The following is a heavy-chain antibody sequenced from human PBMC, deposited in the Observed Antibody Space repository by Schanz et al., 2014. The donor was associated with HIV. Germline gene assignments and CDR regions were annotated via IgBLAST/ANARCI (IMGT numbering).Heavy chain of an antibody. J-gene: IGHJ4*02. CDR2: TWYTGSNK. Sequence: QVQLVESGGGVVQPGRSLRLSCAASGFTFRSYGMHWVRQAPGKGLEWVALTWYTGSNKIYADSVKGRFTISRDNSKNTLYLQMTTLRTEDTAVYYCAKPEYDSRGNSQSHFDSWGQGTLVTVSS. CDR1: GFTFRSYG. D-gene: IGHD3-22*01. CDR3: AKPEYDSRGNSQSHFDS. V-gene: IGHV3-33*06.